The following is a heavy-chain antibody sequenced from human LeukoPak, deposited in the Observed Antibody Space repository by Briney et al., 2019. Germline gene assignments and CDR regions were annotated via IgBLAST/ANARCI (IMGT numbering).Heavy chain of an antibody. J-gene: IGHJ5*02. CDR1: GFTFGDYA. D-gene: IGHD6-13*01. Sequence: NPGGSLRLSCTASGFTFGDYAMSWIRQPPGKGLEWIGSIYHSGSTYYNPSLKSRVTISVDTSKNQFSLKLSSVTAADTAVYYCARVVSSSWYGNWFDPWGQGTLVTVSS. V-gene: IGHV4-38-2*02. CDR2: IYHSGST. CDR3: ARVVSSSWYGNWFDP.